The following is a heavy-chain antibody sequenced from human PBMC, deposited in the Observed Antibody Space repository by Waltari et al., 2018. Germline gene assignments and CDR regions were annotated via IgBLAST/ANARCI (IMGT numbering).Heavy chain of an antibody. J-gene: IGHJ6*03. CDR3: ARHIRAARPGYYYYYMDV. D-gene: IGHD6-6*01. V-gene: IGHV4-39*01. CDR1: GGSISSSSYY. CDR2: IYYSGST. Sequence: QLQLQESGPGLVKPSETLSLTCTVSGGSISSSSYYWGWIRQPPGKGLEWIGSIYYSGSTYYNPSLKSRVTISVDTSKNQFSLKLSSVTAADTAVYYCARHIRAARPGYYYYYMDVWGKGTTVTVSS.